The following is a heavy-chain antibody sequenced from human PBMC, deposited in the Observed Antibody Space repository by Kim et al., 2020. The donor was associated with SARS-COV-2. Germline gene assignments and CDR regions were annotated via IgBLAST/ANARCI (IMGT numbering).Heavy chain of an antibody. Sequence: ASVKVSCKVSGYTLTELSMHWVRQAPGKGLEWMGGFDPEDGETIYAQKFQGRVTMTEDTSTDTAYMELSSLRSEDTAVYYCATELYYDILTGYYHYYGMDVGGQETTVTVS. CDR1: GYTLTELS. V-gene: IGHV1-24*01. CDR2: FDPEDGET. CDR3: ATELYYDILTGYYHYYGMDV. J-gene: IGHJ6*02. D-gene: IGHD3-9*01.